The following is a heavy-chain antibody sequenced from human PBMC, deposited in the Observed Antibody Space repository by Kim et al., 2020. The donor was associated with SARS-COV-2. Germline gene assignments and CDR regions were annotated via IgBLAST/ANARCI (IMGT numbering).Heavy chain of an antibody. V-gene: IGHV3-74*01. CDR3: ARDYFGRFDY. Sequence: TSYANTGKGRFPIARDNAKKTLFLQMNSLRPEDTAVYYCARDYFGRFDYWGQGTLVTVSS. D-gene: IGHD3-10*01. CDR2: T. J-gene: IGHJ4*02.